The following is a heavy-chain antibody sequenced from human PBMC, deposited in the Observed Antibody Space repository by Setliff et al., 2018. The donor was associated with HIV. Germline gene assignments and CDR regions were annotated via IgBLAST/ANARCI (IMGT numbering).Heavy chain of an antibody. Sequence: PGGSLRLSCAASGFTFNTYHMNWVRQAPGKGLEWVASISTSSSEIHYADSVKGRFTISRDNAEDSLYLQMNSLRDEDTAIYYCARSQGSRGYVNWFDPWGQGTLVTVSS. J-gene: IGHJ5*02. CDR2: ISTSSSEI. CDR3: ARSQGSRGYVNWFDP. D-gene: IGHD3-22*01. CDR1: GFTFNTYH. V-gene: IGHV3-21*01.